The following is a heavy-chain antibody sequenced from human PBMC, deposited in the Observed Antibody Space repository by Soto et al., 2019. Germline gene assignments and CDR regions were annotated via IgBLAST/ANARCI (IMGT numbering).Heavy chain of an antibody. CDR3: AKDGAVVPAALVY. CDR2: ISYDGSNK. J-gene: IGHJ4*02. Sequence: QVQLVESGGGVVQPGRSLRLSCAASGFTFSSYGMHWVRQAPGKGLEWVAVISYDGSNKYYADSVKGRFTISRDNSKNTLYLQMNSLRAEDTAVYYCAKDGAVVPAALVYWGQGTLVTVS. D-gene: IGHD2-2*01. V-gene: IGHV3-30*18. CDR1: GFTFSSYG.